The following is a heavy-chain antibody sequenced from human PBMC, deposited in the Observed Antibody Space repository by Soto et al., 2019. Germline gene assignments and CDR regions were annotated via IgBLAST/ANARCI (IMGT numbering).Heavy chain of an antibody. CDR1: GFTFSSYG. Sequence: GGSLRLSCAASGFTFSSYGMHWVRQAPGKGLEWVSAISGRGGSTYYADSVKGRFTISRDNSKNTLHLQMNSLRAEDTAVYYCAKYEMRGPFDYWGQGTLVTVSS. J-gene: IGHJ4*02. D-gene: IGHD3-10*01. V-gene: IGHV3-23*01. CDR2: ISGRGGST. CDR3: AKYEMRGPFDY.